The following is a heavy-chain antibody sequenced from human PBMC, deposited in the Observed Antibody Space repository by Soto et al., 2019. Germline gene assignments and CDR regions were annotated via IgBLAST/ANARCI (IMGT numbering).Heavy chain of an antibody. CDR1: GYSFTNYG. Sequence: QDQLVQSGAEVKKPGASVTVSCKASGYSFTNYGVTWVRQAPGQGLEWMGWISAFNGNTHYAQNLQGRVTMTTDASTSTAYMELRSLRSDDTAVYYCARDRGVAPPVAGNTHYYYYMDVWGKGTTVTDSS. V-gene: IGHV1-18*01. CDR3: ARDRGVAPPVAGNTHYYYYMDV. D-gene: IGHD6-19*01. J-gene: IGHJ6*03. CDR2: ISAFNGNT.